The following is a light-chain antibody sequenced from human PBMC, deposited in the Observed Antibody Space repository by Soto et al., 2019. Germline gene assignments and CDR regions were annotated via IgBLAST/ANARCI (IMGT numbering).Light chain of an antibody. Sequence: EVVLTQSPATLTLSPGESANLSCRASQTISITLAWYQQKPGQAPRLLIYDVSNRATGVPARFRGSGSGTYFTLTIRSLEAEDFAVYCCQDRSGLITFGGGNNVEIK. CDR3: QDRSGLIT. V-gene: IGKV3-11*01. J-gene: IGKJ4*02. CDR1: QTISIT. CDR2: DVS.